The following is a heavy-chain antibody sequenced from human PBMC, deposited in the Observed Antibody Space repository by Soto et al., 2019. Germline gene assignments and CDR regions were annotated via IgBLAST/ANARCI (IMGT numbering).Heavy chain of an antibody. CDR3: AKEGRYSYVYNWFDP. D-gene: IGHD5-18*01. V-gene: IGHV3-30*18. CDR2: ISYDGSNK. CDR1: GFTFSSYG. Sequence: QVQLVESGGGVVQPGRSLRLSCAASGFTFSSYGMHWVRQAPGKGLEWVAVISYDGSNKYYADSVKGRFTISRDNSKNTLYLQMNRLRAEDTAVYYCAKEGRYSYVYNWFDPWGQGTLVTVSS. J-gene: IGHJ5*02.